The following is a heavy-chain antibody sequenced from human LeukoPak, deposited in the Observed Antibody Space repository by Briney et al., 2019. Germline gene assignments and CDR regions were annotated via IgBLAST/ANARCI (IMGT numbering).Heavy chain of an antibody. CDR1: GFIFSSYG. D-gene: IGHD2-15*01. J-gene: IGHJ1*01. CDR2: ISGSGGST. Sequence: PGTSLRLSCAASGFIFSSYGMHWVRQAPGKGLEWVSVISGSGGSTDYADSVKGRFTFSRDNSKNTLYLQMSSLRAEDTAIYYCAKVLLSAKYFQHWGQGTLVAVSS. CDR3: AKVLLSAKYFQH. V-gene: IGHV3-23*01.